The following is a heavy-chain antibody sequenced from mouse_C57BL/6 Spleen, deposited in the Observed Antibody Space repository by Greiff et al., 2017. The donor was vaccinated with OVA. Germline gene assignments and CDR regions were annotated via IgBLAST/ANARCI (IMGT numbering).Heavy chain of an antibody. D-gene: IGHD2-3*01. Sequence: QVQLKQPGAELVKPGASVKLSCKASGYTFTSYWMHWVKQRPGQGLEWIGMIHPNSGSTNYNEKFKSKATLTVDKSSSTAYMQLSSLTSEDSAVYYCARGDGYYVRDYWGQGTTLTVSS. V-gene: IGHV1-64*01. J-gene: IGHJ2*01. CDR3: ARGDGYYVRDY. CDR1: GYTFTSYW. CDR2: IHPNSGST.